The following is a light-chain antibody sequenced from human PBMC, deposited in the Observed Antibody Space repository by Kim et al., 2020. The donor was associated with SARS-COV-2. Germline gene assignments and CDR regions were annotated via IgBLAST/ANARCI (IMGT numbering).Light chain of an antibody. J-gene: IGLJ3*02. CDR1: NIGSKS. CDR3: QVWDSSSDHPV. CDR2: YDS. Sequence: PGKTDRITCGGNNIGSKSVHWYQQKPGQAPVLGIYYDSDRPSGIPERFSGSNSGNTATLTISRVEAGDEADYYCQVWDSSSDHPVFGGGTKLTVL. V-gene: IGLV3-21*04.